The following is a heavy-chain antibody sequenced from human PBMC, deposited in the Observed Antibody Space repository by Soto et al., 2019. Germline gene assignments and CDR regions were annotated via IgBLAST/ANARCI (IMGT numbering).Heavy chain of an antibody. D-gene: IGHD3-10*01. Sequence: EVQLVESGGGLIQPGGSRKLSCAASGFTVGNNYMSWVRQPPGKGLEWVSLIYSTGTTKYADSVKGRFTVSRDNAKNTLYLQMNSLRAEDTAVYYCAKDGRGSGSHYNSFGYWGQGTLVTVSS. CDR3: AKDGRGSGSHYNSFGY. CDR2: IYSTGTT. V-gene: IGHV3-53*01. CDR1: GFTVGNNY. J-gene: IGHJ4*02.